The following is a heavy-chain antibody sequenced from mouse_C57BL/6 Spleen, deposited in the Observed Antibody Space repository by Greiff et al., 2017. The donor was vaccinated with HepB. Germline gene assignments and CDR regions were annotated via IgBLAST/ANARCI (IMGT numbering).Heavy chain of an antibody. J-gene: IGHJ4*01. CDR2: INPYNGDT. D-gene: IGHD2-4*01. CDR3: AKGLRVYAMDY. CDR1: GYSFTGYF. Sequence: VQLQQSGPELVKPRDSVKISCKASGYSFTGYFMNWVMQSHGKSLEWIGRINPYNGDTFYNQKFKGKATLTVDKSSSTAHMELRSLTSEDSAVYYCAKGLRVYAMDYWGQGTSVTVSS. V-gene: IGHV1-20*01.